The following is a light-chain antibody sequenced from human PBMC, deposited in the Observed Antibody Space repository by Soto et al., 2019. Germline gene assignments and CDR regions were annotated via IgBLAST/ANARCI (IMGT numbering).Light chain of an antibody. Sequence: QSVLTQPASVSGSPGQSITISCTGTRNDVNGNNYVSWYQHHPGKAPKLFIYDVSNRPSGISNRFSGSKSDNTASLTISGLQPEDEADYYCSSYTTSNTRQIVFGTGTRSPS. CDR2: DVS. V-gene: IGLV2-14*03. J-gene: IGLJ1*01. CDR3: SSYTTSNTRQIV. CDR1: RNDVNGNNY.